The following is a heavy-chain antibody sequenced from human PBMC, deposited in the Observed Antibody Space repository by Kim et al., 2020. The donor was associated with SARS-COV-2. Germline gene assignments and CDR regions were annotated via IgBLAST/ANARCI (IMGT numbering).Heavy chain of an antibody. CDR1: GFTFNTYG. J-gene: IGHJ6*01. CDR3: AKGGRGGVNYYYYGTDG. V-gene: IGHV3-30*18. D-gene: IGHD3-16*01. Sequence: GGSLRLSCAASGFTFNTYGMYWVREAPGKGLEGVAVISYEGSNKYYGDAAKGRSTIATDNSKNLLHLQMNRLSAEETAVDYCAKGGRGGVNYYYYGTDG. CDR2: ISYEGSNK.